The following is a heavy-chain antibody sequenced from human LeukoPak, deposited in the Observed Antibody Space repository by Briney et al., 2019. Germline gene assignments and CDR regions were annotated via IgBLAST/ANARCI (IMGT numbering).Heavy chain of an antibody. Sequence: GESLKISCKGSGYSFASFWIGWVRQMPGKGLEWMGIIYPGDSDTRYSPSFQGQVTISADKSISTTYVQWSSLRASDSAMYYCATIVVAAAGRGYYYYGMDVWGQGTTVTVSS. V-gene: IGHV5-51*01. J-gene: IGHJ6*02. CDR1: GYSFASFW. CDR2: IYPGDSDT. CDR3: ATIVVAAAGRGYYYYGMDV. D-gene: IGHD6-13*01.